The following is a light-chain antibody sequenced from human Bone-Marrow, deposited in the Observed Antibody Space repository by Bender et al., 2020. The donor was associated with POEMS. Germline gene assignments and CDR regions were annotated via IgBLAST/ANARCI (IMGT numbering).Light chain of an antibody. Sequence: SLELTQPPSVSVSPGQTASIPCSGEKLGDEYAFWYQQKPGQSPVVVIYEDNKRPSGIPERFSGSNSGNTATLTISGTQAMDEADYYCQAWDSSTYVFGTGTRVTVL. V-gene: IGLV3-1*01. CDR3: QAWDSSTYV. CDR2: EDN. J-gene: IGLJ1*01. CDR1: KLGDEY.